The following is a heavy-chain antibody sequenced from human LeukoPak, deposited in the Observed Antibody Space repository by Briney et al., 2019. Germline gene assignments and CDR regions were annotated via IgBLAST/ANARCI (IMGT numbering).Heavy chain of an antibody. D-gene: IGHD6-6*01. V-gene: IGHV4-38-2*02. Sequence: TSETLSLTCTVSGYSISSGYFWGWIRQPPGKGLQWIGSIFHSGSTYYNPSLKSRVTISVDTSKNQFSLKLSSVTAAGTAMYYCARLTSTSPEDFWGQGTLVTVSS. CDR3: ARLTSTSPEDF. CDR1: GYSISSGYF. J-gene: IGHJ4*02. CDR2: IFHSGST.